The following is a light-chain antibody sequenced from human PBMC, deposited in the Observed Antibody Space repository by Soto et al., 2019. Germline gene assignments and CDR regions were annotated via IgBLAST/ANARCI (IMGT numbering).Light chain of an antibody. CDR2: EVS. CDR3: SSYTSSSTLPWV. CDR1: SSDIGVYNY. J-gene: IGLJ3*02. Sequence: QSALTQPASVSGSPGQSITFSCTGTSSDIGVYNYVSWYQQHPGKAPKLMIYEVSNRPSGVSNRFSGSKSGNTASLTISGLQAEDEADYYCSSYTSSSTLPWVFGGGTKLTVL. V-gene: IGLV2-14*01.